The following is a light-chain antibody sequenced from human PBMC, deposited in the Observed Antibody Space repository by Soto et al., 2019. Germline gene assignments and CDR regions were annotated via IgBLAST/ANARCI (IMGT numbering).Light chain of an antibody. CDR3: GTWDTSLSAAV. CDR2: DNR. CDR1: SSNIGNNY. Sequence: QSVLTQPSSVSAAPGQKVTISCSGSSSNIGNNYVSWYQQLPGSAPKLLISDNRKRPSGIPDRFSGSKSGASATLGITGLQTGDEADYYCGTWDTSLSAAVFGGGTKLTVL. V-gene: IGLV1-51*01. J-gene: IGLJ3*02.